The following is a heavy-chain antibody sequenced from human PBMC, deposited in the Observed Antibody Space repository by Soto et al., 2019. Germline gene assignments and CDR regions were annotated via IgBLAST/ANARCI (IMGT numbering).Heavy chain of an antibody. CDR2: FDPEDGET. V-gene: IGHV1-24*01. D-gene: IGHD2-15*01. J-gene: IGHJ4*02. Sequence: ASVKVSCKVSGYTLTELSMHWVRQAPGKGLEWMGGFDPEDGETIYAQKLQGRVTMTEDTSTDTAYMELSSLRSEDTAVYYCAGLIGYCSGGSCYSTLDYWGQGTLVTVSS. CDR1: GYTLTELS. CDR3: AGLIGYCSGGSCYSTLDY.